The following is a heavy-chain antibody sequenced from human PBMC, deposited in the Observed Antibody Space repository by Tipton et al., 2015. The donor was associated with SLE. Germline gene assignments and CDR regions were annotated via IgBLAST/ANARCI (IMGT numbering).Heavy chain of an antibody. CDR2: IYYSGST. CDR3: ARSAVAGTPDY. J-gene: IGHJ4*02. D-gene: IGHD6-19*01. CDR1: GGSIGSGGYY. V-gene: IGHV4-31*02. Sequence: LRLSCTVSGGSIGSGGYYWSWIRQHPGKGLEWIGYIYYSGSTYYNPSLKSRVTISVDTSKNQFSLKLSSVTAADTAVYYCARSAVAGTPDYWGQGTLVTVSS.